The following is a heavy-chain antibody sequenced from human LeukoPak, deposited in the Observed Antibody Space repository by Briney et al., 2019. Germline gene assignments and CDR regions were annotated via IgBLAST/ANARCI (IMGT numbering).Heavy chain of an antibody. CDR1: GGSIIGYY. CDR3: AGSGWSFDAFDF. Sequence: SETLSLTCTISGGSIIGYYWSWIRQPPGKGLEWIGNIHYNGGTNYSPSLKSRLTMSVDTSKSRFSLRLSSLTAAGTAVYFCAGSGWSFDAFDFWGQGTMVTVSS. V-gene: IGHV4-59*08. CDR2: IHYNGGT. J-gene: IGHJ3*01. D-gene: IGHD6-19*01.